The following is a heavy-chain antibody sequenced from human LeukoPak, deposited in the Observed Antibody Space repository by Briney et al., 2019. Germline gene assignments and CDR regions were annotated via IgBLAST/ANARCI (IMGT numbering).Heavy chain of an antibody. CDR1: AYTFTGYY. V-gene: IGHV1-2*02. J-gene: IGHJ4*02. CDR2: INPNSGGT. Sequence: ASVKVSCKASAYTFTGYYMHWVRQAPGQGLEWMGWINPNSGGTNYAQKFQGRVTMIRDTSTNTAYMELSRLRSDDTAVYYCARDLDIVVVTAIDYWGQGTLVTVSS. D-gene: IGHD2-21*02. CDR3: ARDLDIVVVTAIDY.